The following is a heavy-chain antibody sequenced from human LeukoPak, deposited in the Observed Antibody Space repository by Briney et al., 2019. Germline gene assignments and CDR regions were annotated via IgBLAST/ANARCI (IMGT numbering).Heavy chain of an antibody. CDR2: NYSGGST. Sequence: GGSLRLSCAASGFTVSSNYMSWVRQAPGKGLEWVSVNYSGGSTYYADSVKGRFTISRDNSKNTLYLQMNSLRAEDTAVYYCARAWYYYDSSGYRDWGQGTLVTVSS. D-gene: IGHD3-22*01. CDR1: GFTVSSNY. V-gene: IGHV3-53*01. J-gene: IGHJ4*02. CDR3: ARAWYYYDSSGYRD.